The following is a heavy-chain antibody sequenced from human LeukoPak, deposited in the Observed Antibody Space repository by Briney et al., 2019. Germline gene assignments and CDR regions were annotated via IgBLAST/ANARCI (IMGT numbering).Heavy chain of an antibody. CDR3: ARWLGYYYYGMDV. CDR1: GGSFSGYY. Sequence: PSETLSLTCAVYGGSFSGYYWSWIRQPPGKGLEWIGEINHSGSTNYNPSLKSQVTISVDTSKNQFSLKLSSMTAADTAVYYCARWLGYYYYGMDVWGQGTTVTVSS. V-gene: IGHV4-34*01. J-gene: IGHJ6*02. CDR2: INHSGST. D-gene: IGHD5-12*01.